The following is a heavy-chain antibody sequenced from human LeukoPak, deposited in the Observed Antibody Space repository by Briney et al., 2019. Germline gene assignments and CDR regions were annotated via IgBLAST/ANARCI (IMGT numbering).Heavy chain of an antibody. CDR2: IYYSGST. D-gene: IGHD1-26*01. V-gene: IGHV4-39*01. CDR1: GGSISSGSYY. Sequence: PSQTLSLTRTVSGGSISSGSYYWGWIRQPPGKGLEWIGSIYYSGSTYYNPSLKSRVTISVDTSKNQFSLKLSSVTAADTAVYYCARHQGRSGSYPGLFDYWGQGTLVTVSS. J-gene: IGHJ4*02. CDR3: ARHQGRSGSYPGLFDY.